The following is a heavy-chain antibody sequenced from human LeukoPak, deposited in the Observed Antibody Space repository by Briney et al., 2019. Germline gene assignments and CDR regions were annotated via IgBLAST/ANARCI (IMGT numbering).Heavy chain of an antibody. V-gene: IGHV4-39*07. J-gene: IGHJ6*03. Sequence: SETLSLTCNVSGGSISSGNYYWSWIRQPPGKGLEWIGEINHSGSTNYNPSLKSRVTISVDTSKNQFSLKLSSVTAADTAVYYCARTRSGSYYFGYYYYMDVWGKGTTVTVSS. CDR1: GGSISSGNYY. D-gene: IGHD3-10*01. CDR3: ARTRSGSYYFGYYYYMDV. CDR2: INHSGST.